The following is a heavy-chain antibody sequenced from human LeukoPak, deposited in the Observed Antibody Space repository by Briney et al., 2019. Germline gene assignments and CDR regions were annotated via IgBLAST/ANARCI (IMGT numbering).Heavy chain of an antibody. V-gene: IGHV4-34*01. Sequence: SETLSLTCAVYGGSFSNYWRWIRQPPGKGLEWIGEINRRGSTNYNPSLKSRVTISVDTSKNQFSLNLNSLTAADTAVYYCARVTAAGGTDDAFDIWGQGTMVSVSS. J-gene: IGHJ3*02. D-gene: IGHD6-13*01. CDR2: INRRGST. CDR3: ARVTAAGGTDDAFDI. CDR1: GGSFSNY.